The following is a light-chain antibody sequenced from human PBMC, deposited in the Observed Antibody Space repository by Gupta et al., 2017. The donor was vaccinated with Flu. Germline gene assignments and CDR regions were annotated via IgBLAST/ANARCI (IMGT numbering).Light chain of an antibody. J-gene: IGKJ3*01. CDR1: QSVDTY. CDR2: NAI. Sequence: DIQLTQSPSPLSASLGDRVTITCRTSQSVDTYLNWYQHRAGEAPRLLIYNAINLQRGVPSRFSGSGFQTEFTLTISPLQPEDVATYYCQQCSMLSFGPGTKVDIK. V-gene: IGKV1-39*01. CDR3: QQCSMLS.